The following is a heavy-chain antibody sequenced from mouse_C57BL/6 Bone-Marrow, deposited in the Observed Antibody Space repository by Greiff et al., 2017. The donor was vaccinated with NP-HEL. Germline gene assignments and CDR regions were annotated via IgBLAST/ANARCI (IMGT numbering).Heavy chain of an antibody. CDR2: ISDGGSYT. CDR1: GFTFSSYA. J-gene: IGHJ3*01. V-gene: IGHV5-4*03. Sequence: DVMLVESGGGLVKPGGSLKLSCAASGFTFSSYAMSWVRQTPEKRLEWVATISDGGSYTYYPDNVQGRFTISRDNAKNNLYLQMSHLKSEDTAMYYCARVRREPAWFAYWGQGTLVTVSA. CDR3: ARVRREPAWFAY. D-gene: IGHD2-14*01.